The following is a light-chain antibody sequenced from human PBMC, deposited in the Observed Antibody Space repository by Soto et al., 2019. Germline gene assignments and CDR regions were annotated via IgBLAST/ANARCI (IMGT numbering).Light chain of an antibody. CDR3: QQAYSFPIT. V-gene: IGKV1-6*01. Sequence: AIQMTQSPSSLSASVGDIVTITFRASQGIRDELGWHQHKPGRTPELLIHGASRLQSGVPARFSGSGSGTDFTLSINSLQPEDFATYYCQQAYSFPITFGQGTRLEIK. CDR2: GAS. J-gene: IGKJ5*01. CDR1: QGIRDE.